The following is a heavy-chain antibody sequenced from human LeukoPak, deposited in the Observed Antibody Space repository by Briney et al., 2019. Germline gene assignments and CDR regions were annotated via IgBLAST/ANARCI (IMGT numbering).Heavy chain of an antibody. CDR3: ARGGGYGNSYYFDY. Sequence: SETLSLTCTVSGGSISSGGYSWSWIRQLPGKGLEWIGYIYHSGSTYYNPSLKSRVTISVDRSKNQFSLKLSSVTAADTAVYYCARGGGYGNSYYFDYWGQGTLVTVSS. V-gene: IGHV4-30-2*01. CDR2: IYHSGST. CDR1: GGSISSGGYS. D-gene: IGHD5-12*01. J-gene: IGHJ4*02.